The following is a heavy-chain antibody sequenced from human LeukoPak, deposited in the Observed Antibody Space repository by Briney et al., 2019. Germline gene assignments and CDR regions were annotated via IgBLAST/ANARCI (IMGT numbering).Heavy chain of an antibody. Sequence: GGSLRLSCAASGFTFSSYDMHWVRQPTGKGLEWVSAIGSLGDTYYSGSVKGRFTISRENAKNSLYLQMNSLRAGDTAIYYCARASSGLDYWGQGSLVTVSS. J-gene: IGHJ4*02. CDR1: GFTFSSYD. CDR2: IGSLGDT. D-gene: IGHD3-22*01. CDR3: ARASSGLDY. V-gene: IGHV3-13*01.